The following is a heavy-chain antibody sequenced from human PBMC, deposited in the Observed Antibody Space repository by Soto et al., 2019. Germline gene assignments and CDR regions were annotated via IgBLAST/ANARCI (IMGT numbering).Heavy chain of an antibody. V-gene: IGHV1-18*01. Sequence: QAQLVQSGSEVEKPGASVKLSCKASGYTFTDHSLSWVRLAPGHGLEWMGWISTSRGKTNYAQKFQDRLTLTTDTSTSTAYMELKSLRSDDTAVYYCARDRTNFLDYWGQGILVTVSS. CDR1: GYTFTDHS. J-gene: IGHJ4*02. CDR3: ARDRTNFLDY. D-gene: IGHD2-8*01. CDR2: ISTSRGKT.